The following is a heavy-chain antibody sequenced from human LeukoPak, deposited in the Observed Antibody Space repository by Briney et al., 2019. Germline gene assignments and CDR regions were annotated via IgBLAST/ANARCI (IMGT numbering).Heavy chain of an antibody. D-gene: IGHD2-15*01. CDR3: GRTDCSGGSCYSSDN. J-gene: IGHJ4*02. CDR2: FYASGSA. CDR1: GGSISSYY. Sequence: PSETLSLTCTVSGGSISSYYWSWIRQPAGKGLEWIGRFYASGSATYNPSLKSRVTMSVDTSKNQLSLKVYSVTAADTAVYYCGRTDCSGGSCYSSDNWGQGTLVTVSP. V-gene: IGHV4-4*07.